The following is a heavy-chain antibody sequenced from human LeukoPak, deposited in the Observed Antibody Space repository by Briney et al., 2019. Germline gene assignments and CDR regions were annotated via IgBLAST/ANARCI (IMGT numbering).Heavy chain of an antibody. CDR2: INVDGSRT. CDR1: GFTFSSYW. J-gene: IGHJ4*02. Sequence: GGSLRLSCAASGFTFSSYWMHWVRQAPGKGLVWVSRINVDGSRTAYADSVRGRFTISRVNAKNTLYLQMNSLRAEDTAVYYCARDRCSDNSCYVPHWGQGTLVTVSS. CDR3: ARDRCSDNSCYVPH. V-gene: IGHV3-74*01. D-gene: IGHD2-2*01.